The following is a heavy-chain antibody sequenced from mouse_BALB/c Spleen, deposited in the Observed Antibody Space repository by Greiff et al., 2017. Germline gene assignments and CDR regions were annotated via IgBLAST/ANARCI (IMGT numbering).Heavy chain of an antibody. CDR3: ARIGGKSYGHWYFDV. CDR1: GFSLTSYG. J-gene: IGHJ1*01. CDR2: IWSGGST. D-gene: IGHD1-1*02. Sequence: VQGVESGPGLVQPSQSLSITCTVSGFSLTSYGVHWVRQSPGKGLEWLGVIWSGGSTDYNAAFISRLSISKDNSKSQVFFKMNSLQANDTAIYYCARIGGKSYGHWYFDVWGAGTTVTVSS. V-gene: IGHV2-2*02.